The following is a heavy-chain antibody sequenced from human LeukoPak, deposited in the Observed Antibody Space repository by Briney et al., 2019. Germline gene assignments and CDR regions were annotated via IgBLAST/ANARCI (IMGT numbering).Heavy chain of an antibody. D-gene: IGHD3-9*01. CDR1: GFTFSSYG. CDR3: AADFDWLLFH. J-gene: IGHJ4*02. CDR2: IRYDGSNK. V-gene: IGHV3-30*02. Sequence: GGSLRLSCAASGFTFSSYGMHWARQAPGKGLEWVAFIRYDGSNKYYADSVKGRFTISRDNSKNTLYLQMNSLRAEDTAVYYCAADFDWLLFHWGQGTLVTASS.